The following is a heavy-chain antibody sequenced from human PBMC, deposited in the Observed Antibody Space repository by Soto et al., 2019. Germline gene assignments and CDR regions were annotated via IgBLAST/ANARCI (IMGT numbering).Heavy chain of an antibody. J-gene: IGHJ3*02. CDR3: AASFRGSYSSRPFSFDI. V-gene: IGHV1-58*01. CDR1: GFTFTSSA. D-gene: IGHD1-26*01. Sequence: SVKVSCKASGFTFTSSAVQWVRQARGQRLEWIGWIVVGSGNTNYAQKFQERVTITRDMSTSTAYMELSSLRSEDTAVYYCAASFRGSYSSRPFSFDIWGHGTLVTVS. CDR2: IVVGSGNT.